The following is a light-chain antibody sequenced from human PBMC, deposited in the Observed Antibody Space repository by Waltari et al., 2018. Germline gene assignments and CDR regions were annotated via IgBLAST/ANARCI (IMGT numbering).Light chain of an antibody. Sequence: DIVMTQSPDSLAVSLGERATINCKSSQSVLYSSNNKNDLAWYQQKPGQPPKLLIYWASTRESGVPDRFSGRGSGTDFTLTISSLRAEDVAVYYCQQYYSTPITFGQGTRLEIK. CDR3: QQYYSTPIT. J-gene: IGKJ5*01. CDR1: QSVLYSSNNKND. CDR2: WAS. V-gene: IGKV4-1*01.